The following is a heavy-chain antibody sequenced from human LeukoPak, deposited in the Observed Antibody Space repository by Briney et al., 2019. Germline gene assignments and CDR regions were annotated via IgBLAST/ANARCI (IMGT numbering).Heavy chain of an antibody. CDR3: ARHPYDSSGYYPYYFDY. D-gene: IGHD3-22*01. V-gene: IGHV5-51*01. CDR2: IYPGDSHT. J-gene: IGHJ4*02. Sequence: GSPKIFCWGSGYSFPTYWIGWVRQMPGKGLEWVGIIYPGDSHTRYSPSLQGQVTISADKSISTAYLQWSSLKASDTAMYYCARHPYDSSGYYPYYFDYWGQGTLVTVSA. CDR1: GYSFPTYW.